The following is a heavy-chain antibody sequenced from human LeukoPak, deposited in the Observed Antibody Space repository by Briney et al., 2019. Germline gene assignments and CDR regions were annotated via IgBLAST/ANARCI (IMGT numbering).Heavy chain of an antibody. V-gene: IGHV1-2*02. CDR2: INPNSGGT. Sequence: GASVKVSCKASGYTFTGYYMHWVRQAPGQGLEWMGWINPNSGGTNYAQKFQGRVTMTRDTSISTAYMELSRLRSDDTAVYYCRTATYGDYGDYIDYWGQGTLVTVSS. D-gene: IGHD4-17*01. CDR3: RTATYGDYGDYIDY. CDR1: GYTFTGYY. J-gene: IGHJ4*02.